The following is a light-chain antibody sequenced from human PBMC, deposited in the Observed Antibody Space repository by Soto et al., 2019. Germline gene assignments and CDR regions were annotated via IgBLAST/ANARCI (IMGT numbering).Light chain of an antibody. CDR2: EAS. CDR3: QQHANWPLT. CDR1: QSVGNN. V-gene: IGKV3-11*01. J-gene: IGKJ4*01. Sequence: EIVLTQSPATLSLSPGERATLSCRASQSVGNNLAWYQQKPGQAPGLLIYEASTRATGIPARFSGSGSGTDFTLTISSLEPEEFAVYYCQQHANWPLTFGGGTKVDIK.